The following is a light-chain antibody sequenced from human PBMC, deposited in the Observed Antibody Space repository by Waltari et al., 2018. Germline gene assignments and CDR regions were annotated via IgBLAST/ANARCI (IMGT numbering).Light chain of an antibody. CDR1: TLRSYY. J-gene: IGLJ2*01. CDR2: AKN. Sequence: SSELTQDPAVSVALGQTVRITCQGDTLRSYYASWYQRKPGQAPSLVIHAKNNRPSGNPDRVSASSSGSTASLTSTGAQAEDDADYYCNARDSSGNRVVFGGGTKVTGL. V-gene: IGLV3-19*01. CDR3: NARDSSGNRVV.